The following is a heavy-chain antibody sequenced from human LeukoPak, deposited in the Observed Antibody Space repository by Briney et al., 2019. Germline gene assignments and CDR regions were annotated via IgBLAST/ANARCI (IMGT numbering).Heavy chain of an antibody. CDR1: GGSISSYY. V-gene: IGHV4-59*01. D-gene: IGHD3-3*01. CDR3: AGQKYHFWSGYYQDWFDP. J-gene: IGHJ5*02. Sequence: SETLSLTCTVSGGSISSYYWSWIRQPPGKGLEWIGYIYYSGSTNYNPSLKSRVTISVDTSKNQFSLKLSSVTAADTAVYYCAGQKYHFWSGYYQDWFDPWGQGTLVTVSS. CDR2: IYYSGST.